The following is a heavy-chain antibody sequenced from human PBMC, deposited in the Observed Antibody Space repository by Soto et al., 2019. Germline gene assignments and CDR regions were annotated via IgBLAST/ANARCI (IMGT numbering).Heavy chain of an antibody. Sequence: QVHLQESGPGLVKPSETLSLTCAVSSAPLASDNWSWIRQPPGKGLEWIGYIYPNGRTNYNPSLRGRVARSIADSKNQCSLRLDSVFAADAAVYFCARMRGLGEISPFFDLWCQGTLVTVSS. CDR2: IYPNGRT. D-gene: IGHD3-16*02. CDR1: SAPLASDN. V-gene: IGHV4-59*01. CDR3: ARMRGLGEISPFFDL. J-gene: IGHJ4*02.